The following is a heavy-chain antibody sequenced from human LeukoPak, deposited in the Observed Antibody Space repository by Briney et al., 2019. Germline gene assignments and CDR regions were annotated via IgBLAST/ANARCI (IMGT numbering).Heavy chain of an antibody. CDR1: GFTLKNAW. V-gene: IGHV3-15*01. Sequence: GGSLRLSCVASGFTLKNAWMSWVRQAPGKGLEWVGRIKSKTDGGTTDYAAPVKGRFTISRNHSKNTLYLQMYSRKTEDTAVYYCTTPYNYDSSGYPGDWGQGTLVTVSS. CDR2: IKSKTDGGTT. CDR3: TTPYNYDSSGYPGD. D-gene: IGHD3-22*01. J-gene: IGHJ4*02.